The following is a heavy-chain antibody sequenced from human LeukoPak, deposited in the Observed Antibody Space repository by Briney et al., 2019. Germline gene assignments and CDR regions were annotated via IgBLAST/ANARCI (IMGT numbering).Heavy chain of an antibody. Sequence: GGSLRLSCAASGFIFSIYSMNWVRQAPGKGLEWVSSISSSSSYIYYADLVKGRFTISRDNAKNSLYLQMNSLRAEDTAVYYCARAGGGDGYNSASDSWGQGTLVTVSS. CDR1: GFIFSIYS. CDR3: ARAGGGDGYNSASDS. J-gene: IGHJ4*02. CDR2: ISSSSSYI. D-gene: IGHD5-24*01. V-gene: IGHV3-21*01.